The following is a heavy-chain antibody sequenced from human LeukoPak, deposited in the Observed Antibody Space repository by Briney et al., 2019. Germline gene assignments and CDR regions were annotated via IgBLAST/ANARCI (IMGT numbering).Heavy chain of an antibody. V-gene: IGHV3-7*03. CDR2: IKQDGTEK. D-gene: IGHD3-10*01. CDR1: RFIFSDYW. CDR3: ARYYFASGSDTRRFDP. J-gene: IGHJ5*02. Sequence: GGSLRLSCAASRFIFSDYWMSWVRQAPGTGPEWVANIKQDGTEKYYVDSVKGRFTISRDNAKNSLYLQMNSLRVEDTAIYYCARYYFASGSDTRRFDPWGQGTLVTVSS.